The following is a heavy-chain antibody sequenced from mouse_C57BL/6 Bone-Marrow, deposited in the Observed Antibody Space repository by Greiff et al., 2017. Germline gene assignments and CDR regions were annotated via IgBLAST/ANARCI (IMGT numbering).Heavy chain of an antibody. J-gene: IGHJ3*01. V-gene: IGHV1-9*01. Sequence: VNVVESGAELMKPGASVKLSCKATGYTFTGYWIAWVKQRPGHGLEWIGEILPGSGSTNYNEKFKGKATFTADNSSNTAYIQLTSLTTEDSAIYYWASDGYYWFAYWGQGTLVTVSA. CDR1: GYTFTGYW. D-gene: IGHD2-3*01. CDR3: ASDGYYWFAY. CDR2: ILPGSGST.